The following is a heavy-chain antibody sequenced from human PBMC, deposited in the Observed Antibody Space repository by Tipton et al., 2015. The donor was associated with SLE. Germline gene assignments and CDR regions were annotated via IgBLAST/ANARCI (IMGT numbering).Heavy chain of an antibody. CDR3: ARHTGASPFDS. CDR2: IHHSGSI. V-gene: IGHV4-59*08. Sequence: TLSLTCTISGGSISTYHWSWLRQSPGKGLEWIGYIHHSGSINYKPSLRSQVTMSMDTSQNQFSLKLSSVTAADTAVYYCARHTGASPFDSWGQGTLVTVSS. D-gene: IGHD3-10*01. J-gene: IGHJ4*02. CDR1: GGSISTYH.